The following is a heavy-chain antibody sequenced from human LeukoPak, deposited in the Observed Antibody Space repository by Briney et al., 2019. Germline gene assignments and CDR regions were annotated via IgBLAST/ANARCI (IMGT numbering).Heavy chain of an antibody. Sequence: GGSLRLSCAASGLPFNSYTLNWVRQVPGKGLEWVSSISSGSTYIYYADSVRGRFTISRDNAKNSLYLQMNSLRAEDTAVYYCARGEAAGKWGQGTLVTVSS. CDR1: GLPFNSYT. D-gene: IGHD6-13*01. V-gene: IGHV3-21*01. CDR3: ARGEAAGK. CDR2: ISSGSTYI. J-gene: IGHJ4*02.